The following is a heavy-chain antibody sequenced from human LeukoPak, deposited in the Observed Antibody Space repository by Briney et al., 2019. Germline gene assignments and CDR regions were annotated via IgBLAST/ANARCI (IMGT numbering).Heavy chain of an antibody. D-gene: IGHD6-13*01. Sequence: TGGSLRLSCAASGFTSSSYSMNWVRQAPGKGLEWVSSISSSSSYIYYADSVKGRFTISRDNAKNSLYLQMNSLRAEDTAVYYCARIGSSWYLDYWGQGTLVTVSS. CDR2: ISSSSSYI. J-gene: IGHJ4*02. V-gene: IGHV3-21*01. CDR1: GFTSSSYS. CDR3: ARIGSSWYLDY.